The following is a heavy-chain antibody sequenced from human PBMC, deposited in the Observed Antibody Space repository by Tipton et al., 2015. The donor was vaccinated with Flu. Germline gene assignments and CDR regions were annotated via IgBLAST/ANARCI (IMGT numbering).Heavy chain of an antibody. CDR1: GFTVSSKY. CDR2: IYRGGTT. Sequence: SLRLSCAASGFTVSSKYMGWVRQAPGKGLQWVSVIYRGGTTYVADSVKGRCTISRDNSKNTQYLQWNSLTTEDTAVYYCATLGNSGTDGFDIWGQGTMVTISS. D-gene: IGHD5-12*01. J-gene: IGHJ3*02. V-gene: IGHV3-66*02. CDR3: ATLGNSGTDGFDI.